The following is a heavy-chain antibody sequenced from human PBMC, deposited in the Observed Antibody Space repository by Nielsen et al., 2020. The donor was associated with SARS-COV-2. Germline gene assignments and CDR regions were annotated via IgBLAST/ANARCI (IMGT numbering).Heavy chain of an antibody. V-gene: IGHV3-11*01. Sequence: GESLKISCAASGFTFSDYYMSWIRQAPGKGLEWVSYISSSGSTIYYADSVKGRFTISRDNAQNSLYLQMNILRAEDTAVYSGASEGYRSYSYYYDSSCQTAFDIWGQGTMVTVSS. CDR3: ASEGYRSYSYYYDSSCQTAFDI. CDR2: ISSSGSTI. J-gene: IGHJ3*02. D-gene: IGHD3-22*01. CDR1: GFTFSDYY.